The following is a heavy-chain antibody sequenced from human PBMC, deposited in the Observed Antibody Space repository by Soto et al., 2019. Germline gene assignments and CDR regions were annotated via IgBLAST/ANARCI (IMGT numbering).Heavy chain of an antibody. CDR2: INPNSGGT. J-gene: IGHJ6*02. V-gene: IGHV1-2*04. D-gene: IGHD3-16*01. CDR1: GYTFTGYY. CDR3: ARGGPPAVLGDRGYYYYGMDV. Sequence: ASVKVSCKASGYTFTGYYMHWVRQAPGQGLEWMGWINPNSGGTNYAQKFQGWVTMTRDTSISTAYMELSRLRSDDTAVYYCARGGPPAVLGDRGYYYYGMDVWGQGTTVTVSS.